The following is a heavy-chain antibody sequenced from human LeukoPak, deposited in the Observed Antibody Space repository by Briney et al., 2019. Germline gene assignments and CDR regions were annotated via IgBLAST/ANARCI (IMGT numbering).Heavy chain of an antibody. D-gene: IGHD3-10*01. CDR2: IIPMFGTA. CDR3: ARDKRGGSWDP. J-gene: IGHJ5*02. V-gene: IGHV1-69*06. CDR1: GGTFSSYE. Sequence: SVKVSCKASGGTFSSYEISWVRQAPGQGLEWMGGIIPMFGTAKYAQKFQGRVTITADKSTSTAYMELSSLRSEDTAVYYCARDKRGGSWDPWGQGTLVTVSS.